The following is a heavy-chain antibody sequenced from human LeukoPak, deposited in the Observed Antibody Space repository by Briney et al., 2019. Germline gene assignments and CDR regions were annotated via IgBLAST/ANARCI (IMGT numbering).Heavy chain of an antibody. CDR3: ARGLGPLDY. J-gene: IGHJ4*02. D-gene: IGHD3-16*01. CDR2: IYYSGST. V-gene: IGHV4-59*08. CDR1: GGSISSYY. Sequence: SETLSLTCTVSGGSISSYYWSWIRQPPGKGLEWIGYIYYSGSTNYNPSLKSRVTISVDTSKNQFSLKLSSVTAADTAVYYCARGLGPLDYWGQGTLVTVSS.